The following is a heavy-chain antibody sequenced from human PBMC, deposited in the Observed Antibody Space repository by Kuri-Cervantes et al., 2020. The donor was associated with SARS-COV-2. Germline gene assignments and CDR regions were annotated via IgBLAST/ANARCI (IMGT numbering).Heavy chain of an antibody. J-gene: IGHJ2*01. CDR3: ARDGGKGHGPGLYYWYFNL. CDR2: ISYDGGNE. Sequence: GGSLRLSCAASGFSFSNYGIHWVRQAPCKGLEWVAVISYDGGNEYYADSVKGRFTISRDNSKNTLYLQMNSLRPEDTAVYYCARDGGKGHGPGLYYWYFNLWGRGTLVTVSS. V-gene: IGHV3-30*03. D-gene: IGHD2-15*01. CDR1: GFSFSNYG.